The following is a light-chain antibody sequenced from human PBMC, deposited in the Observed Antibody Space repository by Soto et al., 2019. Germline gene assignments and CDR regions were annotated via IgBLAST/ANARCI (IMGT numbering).Light chain of an antibody. CDR2: GAS. Sequence: EVVMTQSPATLSVSPGERVTLSCRASQSINAHLAWYQQKPGQAPRLLIHGASTRATGIPARFSGSGFWTEFILSINSLRSEDYAVYYCQQYNTWLWTFGQGTKVE. J-gene: IGKJ1*01. CDR1: QSINAH. V-gene: IGKV3-15*01. CDR3: QQYNTWLWT.